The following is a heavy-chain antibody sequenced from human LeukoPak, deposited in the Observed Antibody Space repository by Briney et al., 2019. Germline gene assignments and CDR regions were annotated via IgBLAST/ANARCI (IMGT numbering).Heavy chain of an antibody. V-gene: IGHV3-23*01. Sequence: GGSLRLSCAASGFTFSTYAMSWVRQAPGKGLEWVSAISGSGDRTYHAGSVEGRFTTSRDSSKNTLYLQMNSLRAEDTAIYYCAKDLAYDSSDYHVIFDCWGQGTLVTVSS. CDR1: GFTFSTYA. CDR2: ISGSGDRT. D-gene: IGHD3-22*01. CDR3: AKDLAYDSSDYHVIFDC. J-gene: IGHJ4*02.